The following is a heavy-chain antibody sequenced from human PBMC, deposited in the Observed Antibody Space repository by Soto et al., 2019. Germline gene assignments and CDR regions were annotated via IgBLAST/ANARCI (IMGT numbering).Heavy chain of an antibody. J-gene: IGHJ6*03. V-gene: IGHV3-9*01. CDR1: GFTFDDYA. CDR3: AKSRGVVGSTSRLHYYYYMDV. Sequence: GGSLRLSCAASGFTFDDYAMHWVRQAPGKGLEWVSGISWNSGSIGYADSVKGRFTISRDNAKNSLYLQMNSLRAEDTALYYCAKSRGVVGSTSRLHYYYYMDVWGKGTTVTVSS. D-gene: IGHD2-2*01. CDR2: ISWNSGSI.